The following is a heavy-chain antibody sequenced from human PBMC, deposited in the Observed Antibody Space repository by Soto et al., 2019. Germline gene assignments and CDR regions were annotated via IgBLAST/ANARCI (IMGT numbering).Heavy chain of an antibody. V-gene: IGHV3-30-3*01. J-gene: IGHJ4*02. Sequence: GGSLRLSCAASVFTFSSYAMHWVRHAPGKGLEWVAVISYDGSNKYYADSVKGRFTISRDNSKNTLYLQMNSLRAEDTAVYYCARETYSGYDGYFDYWGQGTLVTVSS. CDR2: ISYDGSNK. CDR1: VFTFSSYA. D-gene: IGHD5-12*01. CDR3: ARETYSGYDGYFDY.